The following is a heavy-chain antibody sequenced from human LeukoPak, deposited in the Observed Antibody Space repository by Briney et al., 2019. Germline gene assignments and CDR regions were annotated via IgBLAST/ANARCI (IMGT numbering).Heavy chain of an antibody. CDR1: GFTFSAYW. Sequence: PGGSLRLSCAASGFTFSAYWMHWVRQVPGKGLVWVSRINNDGTATFFADSVKGRFTISRDNSKNILYLQMNSLRAEDTAVYYCAGVLKGSGSYWPFDYWGQGTPVSVSS. D-gene: IGHD3-10*01. V-gene: IGHV3-74*01. J-gene: IGHJ4*02. CDR3: AGVLKGSGSYWPFDY. CDR2: INNDGTAT.